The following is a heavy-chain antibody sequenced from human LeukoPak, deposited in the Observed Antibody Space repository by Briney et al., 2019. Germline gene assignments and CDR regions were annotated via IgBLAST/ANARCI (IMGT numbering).Heavy chain of an antibody. CDR1: GYPFPSYG. V-gene: IGHV1-69*13. CDR3: ARDSGSSNAFDI. J-gene: IGHJ3*02. Sequence: ASVKVSCKASGYPFPSYGISWVRQAPGQGLEWMGGIIPIFGTANYAQKFQGRVTITADESTSTAYMELSSLRSEDTAVYYCARDSGSSNAFDIWGQGTMVTVSS. CDR2: IIPIFGTA. D-gene: IGHD6-13*01.